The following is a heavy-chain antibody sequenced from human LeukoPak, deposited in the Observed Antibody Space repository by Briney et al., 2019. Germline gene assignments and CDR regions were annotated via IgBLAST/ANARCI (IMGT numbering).Heavy chain of an antibody. CDR1: GYTFTDYY. V-gene: IGHV1-2*02. CDR3: ATGERLVPAAMSFDY. Sequence: ASLKVSCKASGYTFTDYYMHWVRQAPGQGLEWMGWINPKSGGRSYAQRYQGRVTMTRDTSIRTAYMVLSRLRSDDTAVYYCATGERLVPAAMSFDYWGQGTLVTVSS. D-gene: IGHD2-2*01. J-gene: IGHJ4*02. CDR2: INPKSGGR.